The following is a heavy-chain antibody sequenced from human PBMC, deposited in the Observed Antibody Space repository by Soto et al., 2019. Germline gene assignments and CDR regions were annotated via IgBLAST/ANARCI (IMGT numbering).Heavy chain of an antibody. CDR1: GYTFTSYD. D-gene: IGHD3-22*01. CDR3: ARGEGSGYYFYYYYGMDV. J-gene: IGHJ6*02. V-gene: IGHV1-8*01. CDR2: MNPNSGNT. Sequence: ASVKVSCKASGYTFTSYDINWVRQATGQGLEWMGWMNPNSGNTGYAQKFQGRVTMTRNTSISTAYMELSSLRSEDTAVYYCARGEGSGYYFYYYYGMDVLGQGTTVTVSS.